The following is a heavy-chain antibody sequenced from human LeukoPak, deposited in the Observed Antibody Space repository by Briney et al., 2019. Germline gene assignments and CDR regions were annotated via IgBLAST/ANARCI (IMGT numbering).Heavy chain of an antibody. CDR2: INHSGTT. D-gene: IGHD2-15*01. CDR1: GGSFSGYY. CDR3: ARGLYIGYCSGGSCYRYYFDY. J-gene: IGHJ4*02. V-gene: IGHV4-34*01. Sequence: PSETLSLTCAVYGGSFSGYYWSWIRQPPGKRLEWIGEINHSGTTNYNPSLKSRVTISVDTSKNQFSLKLSSVTAADTAVYYCARGLYIGYCSGGSCYRYYFDYWGQGTLVTVSS.